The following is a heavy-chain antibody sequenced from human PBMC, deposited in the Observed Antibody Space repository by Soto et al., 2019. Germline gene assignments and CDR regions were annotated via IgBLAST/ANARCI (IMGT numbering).Heavy chain of an antibody. CDR3: ARDEDTVPMVYAIRGRVRNDYDGIDV. J-gene: IGHJ6*02. D-gene: IGHD2-8*01. CDR1: GGTFSSYA. V-gene: IGHV1-69*01. Sequence: QVQLVQSGAEVKKPGSSVKVSCKASGGTFSSYAISWVRQAPGQGLEWMGGIIPIFGTANYAQKFQGRVTITADESTSIAYMELSSLRSDDTALYYGARDEDTVPMVYAIRGRVRNDYDGIDVWGQGTTVTVSS. CDR2: IIPIFGTA.